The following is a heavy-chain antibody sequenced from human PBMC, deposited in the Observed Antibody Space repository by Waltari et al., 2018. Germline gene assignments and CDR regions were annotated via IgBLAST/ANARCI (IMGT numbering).Heavy chain of an antibody. J-gene: IGHJ4*02. CDR3: TRRSASATGPQVFDY. CDR1: GSTFSESA. CDR2: KRDRANDYAT. V-gene: IGHV3-73*01. Sequence: EVQLVESGGGLVQPGGSLKLSCEVSGSTFSESAIHWVRQPSGKGLEWVGRKRDRANDYATTYAPSVQGRFTVSRDDSKKTVFLQMHSLKIEDTAVYYCTRRSASATGPQVFDYWGLGTLVTVSS. D-gene: IGHD6-13*01.